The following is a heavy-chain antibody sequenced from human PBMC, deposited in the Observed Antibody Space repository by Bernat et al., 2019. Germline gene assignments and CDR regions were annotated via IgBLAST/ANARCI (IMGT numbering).Heavy chain of an antibody. V-gene: IGHV1-18*01. CDR1: GGTFSSYA. J-gene: IGHJ3*02. CDR3: ARKNAYVNAFDI. CDR2: ISAYNGNT. Sequence: QVQLVQSGAEVKKPGSSVKVSCKASGGTFSSYAISWVRQAPGQGLEWMGWISAYNGNTNYAQRVQGRVTMTTDTSTSTAYMELRRLRSDDTAVYYCARKNAYVNAFDIWGQGTMVTVSS. D-gene: IGHD2-2*01.